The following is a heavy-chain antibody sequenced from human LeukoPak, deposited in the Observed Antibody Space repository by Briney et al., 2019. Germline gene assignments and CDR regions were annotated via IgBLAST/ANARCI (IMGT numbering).Heavy chain of an antibody. D-gene: IGHD5-12*01. J-gene: IGHJ4*02. V-gene: IGHV5-51*01. Sequence: GESLKISCKGSGYSFTSYWIGWVRQMPGKGLEWMGIIYPGDSDTRYSPSFQGQVTISADKSISTAYLQWSSLKASDTAMYYCARQSSGYDSATYFDYWGQGTLVTVSS. CDR1: GYSFTSYW. CDR3: ARQSSGYDSATYFDY. CDR2: IYPGDSDT.